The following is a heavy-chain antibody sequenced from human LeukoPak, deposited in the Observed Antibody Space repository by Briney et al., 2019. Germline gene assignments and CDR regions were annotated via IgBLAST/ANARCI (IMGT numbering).Heavy chain of an antibody. CDR2: IKQDGSGK. V-gene: IGHV3-7*01. J-gene: IGHJ4*02. CDR1: GFTFSSYW. Sequence: PGGSLRLSCAASGFTFSSYWMSWVRQAPGKGLEWVANIKQDGSGKYYVDSVKGRFTISRDNAKNSLYLQMNSLRAEDTAVYYCARDLMATIRGAFDYWGQGTLVTVSS. D-gene: IGHD5-24*01. CDR3: ARDLMATIRGAFDY.